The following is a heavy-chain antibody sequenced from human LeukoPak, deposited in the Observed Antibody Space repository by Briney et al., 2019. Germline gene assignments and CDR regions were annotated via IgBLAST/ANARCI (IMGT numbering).Heavy chain of an antibody. V-gene: IGHV3-23*01. Sequence: GGSLRLSCAASGYTFSSHGLTWVRQAPGKGLVWVSTINGAGDNPYYAETVKGRFTISRDNSKNTLYLQMHSLRAEDTAIYYCAKVSVCYGCYLDYWGQGTLVTVS. CDR2: INGAGDNP. D-gene: IGHD3-16*01. CDR3: AKVSVCYGCYLDY. CDR1: GYTFSSHG. J-gene: IGHJ4*02.